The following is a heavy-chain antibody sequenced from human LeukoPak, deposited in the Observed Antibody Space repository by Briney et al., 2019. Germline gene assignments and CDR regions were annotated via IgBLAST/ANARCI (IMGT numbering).Heavy chain of an antibody. J-gene: IGHJ6*02. Sequence: GGSLRLSCAASGFTVRSKYMSWGRQAAGKGLEWVASVYSDGDTYYADSVRGRFTISRDTSKKTVHLQMNTLRAEDTAVYHCARAGWDADYGMDVWGQGTTVTVSS. V-gene: IGHV3-66*01. CDR3: ARAGWDADYGMDV. CDR2: VYSDGDT. D-gene: IGHD1-26*01. CDR1: GFTVRSKY.